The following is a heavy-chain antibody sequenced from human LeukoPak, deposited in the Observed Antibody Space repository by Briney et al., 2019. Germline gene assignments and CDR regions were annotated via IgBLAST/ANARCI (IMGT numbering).Heavy chain of an antibody. Sequence: PGGSLRLSCAASGFTFSDYYMSWIRQAPGKGLEWVSYISSSGSTIYYADSVKGRFTISRDNAKNSPYLQMNSLRAEDTAVHYCASLTTVTTSDYWGQGTLVTVSS. CDR3: ASLTTVTTSDY. D-gene: IGHD4-17*01. CDR2: ISSSGSTI. V-gene: IGHV3-11*01. CDR1: GFTFSDYY. J-gene: IGHJ4*02.